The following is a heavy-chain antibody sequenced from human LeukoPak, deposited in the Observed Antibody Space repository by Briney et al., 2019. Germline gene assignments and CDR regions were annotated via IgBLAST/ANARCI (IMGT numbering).Heavy chain of an antibody. J-gene: IGHJ4*02. CDR2: IKQDGSEK. D-gene: IGHD6-13*01. V-gene: IGHV3-7*03. CDR1: GFTFSSYW. Sequence: GGSLRLSCAASGFTFSSYWMSWVRQAPGKGLEWVANIKQDGSEKYYADSVKGRFTISRDNAKNSLYLQMNSLRAEDTALYYCARDLYGSSWYANLDYWGQGTLVTVSS. CDR3: ARDLYGSSWYANLDY.